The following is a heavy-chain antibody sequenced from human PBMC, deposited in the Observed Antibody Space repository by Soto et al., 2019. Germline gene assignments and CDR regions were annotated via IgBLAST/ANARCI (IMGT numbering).Heavy chain of an antibody. V-gene: IGHV3-23*01. CDR2: ISGSGDGT. D-gene: IGHD2-8*01. Sequence: GGSLRLSCAASGFSVSDYAMSWVRQAPGKGLEWVSSISGSGDGTYYGDSVKGRFTLSRDTSQKTLYLQMNNLRGEDTAVYFCTKSRRSVLMVYGFGGMDVWGRGTTVTVSS. CDR1: GFSVSDYA. CDR3: TKSRRSVLMVYGFGGMDV. J-gene: IGHJ6*02.